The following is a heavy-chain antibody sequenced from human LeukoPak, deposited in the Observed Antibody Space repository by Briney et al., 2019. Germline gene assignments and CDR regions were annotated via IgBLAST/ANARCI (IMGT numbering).Heavy chain of an antibody. D-gene: IGHD2-15*01. CDR1: GFTISSYW. J-gene: IGHJ3*02. Sequence: GGSLRLSCAASGFTISSYWMSWVRQAPGKGREWVANIKQDGSDKYYVDSVKGRFTISRDNAKNSLYLQMNSLRAEDTAVYYCARAHRARYCSGGSCYSADAFDIWGQGTMVTVSS. CDR2: IKQDGSDK. V-gene: IGHV3-7*04. CDR3: ARAHRARYCSGGSCYSADAFDI.